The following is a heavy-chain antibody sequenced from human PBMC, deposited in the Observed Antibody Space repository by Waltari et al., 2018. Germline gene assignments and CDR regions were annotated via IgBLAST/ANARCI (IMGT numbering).Heavy chain of an antibody. CDR2: IHSSGLT. CDR1: GDSITSALYY. Sequence: QVQLQESGPGLVEPSQPLSLPYTVHGDSITSALYYWVWIRQSAGKGLEWIGRIHSSGLTEYKASLKSRVAISRDTSKNQFSLNLSSVTAADTAVYYCARSAKCESSSDSCDLVANWGQGTLVTVSS. V-gene: IGHV4-61*02. J-gene: IGHJ4*02. CDR3: ARSAKCESSSDSCDLVAN. D-gene: IGHD2-21*01.